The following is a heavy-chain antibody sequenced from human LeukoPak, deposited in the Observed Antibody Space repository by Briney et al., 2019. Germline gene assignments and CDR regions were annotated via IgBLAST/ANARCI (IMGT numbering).Heavy chain of an antibody. CDR1: GGSISSGGYY. Sequence: SETLSLTCTVSGGSISSGGYYWSWIRQHPGKGLEWIGYINYSGSTYYNPSLKSRVTLSVDTSKNQFSLKLSSVTAADTAVYYCVRNLRYCSGGSCYENFDYWGQGTLVTVSS. V-gene: IGHV4-31*03. D-gene: IGHD2-15*01. CDR2: INYSGST. CDR3: VRNLRYCSGGSCYENFDY. J-gene: IGHJ4*02.